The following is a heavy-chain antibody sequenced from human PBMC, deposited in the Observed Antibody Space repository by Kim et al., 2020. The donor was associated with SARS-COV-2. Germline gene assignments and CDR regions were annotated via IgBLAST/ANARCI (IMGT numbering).Heavy chain of an antibody. Sequence: SETLSLTCTVSGGSISSYYWSWFRQPPGKGLEWIAYIYNSGSTNYNPSLKSRVTVSVDTSKNQFSLKLSSVTAADTAVYYCARVGSYSYKDWGQGTLVTVSS. D-gene: IGHD1-26*01. V-gene: IGHV4-59*13. CDR2: IYNSGST. CDR1: GGSISSYY. CDR3: ARVGSYSYKD. J-gene: IGHJ4*02.